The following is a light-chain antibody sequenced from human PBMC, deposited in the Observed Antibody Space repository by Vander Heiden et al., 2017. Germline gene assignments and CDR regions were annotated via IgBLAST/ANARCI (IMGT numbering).Light chain of an antibody. CDR1: QSVSNN. CDR3: QQYNNWWT. CDR2: GA. V-gene: IGKV3-15*01. Sequence: EIVMTQSPATLSVSPGERATLSCRASQSVSNNLAWYQQKPGQAPRLLIYGASETEFTLTISSLQSEDFAVYYCQQYNNWWTFGQGTKVEIK. J-gene: IGKJ1*01.